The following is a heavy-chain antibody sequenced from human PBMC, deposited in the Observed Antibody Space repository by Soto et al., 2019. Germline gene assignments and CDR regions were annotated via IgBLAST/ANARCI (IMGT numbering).Heavy chain of an antibody. CDR2: INPNSGGT. Sequence: APVKVSCKASGYTFTGYYMHWVRQAPGQGLEWMGWINPNSGGTNYAQKFQGWVTMTRNTSISTAYMELSRLRSDDTAVYYCARAAVADAFDIWGQGTMVTVSS. CDR1: GYTFTGYY. J-gene: IGHJ3*02. V-gene: IGHV1-2*04. CDR3: ARAAVADAFDI. D-gene: IGHD6-19*01.